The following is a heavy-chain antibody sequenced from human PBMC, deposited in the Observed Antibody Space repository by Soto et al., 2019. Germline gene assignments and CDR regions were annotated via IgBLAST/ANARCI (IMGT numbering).Heavy chain of an antibody. J-gene: IGHJ6*02. D-gene: IGHD5-18*01. CDR3: AGRNTAMVIYYYYYGMDV. Sequence: GGSLRLSCASSGFTFSSYAMSWVRQAPGKGLEWVSAISGSGGSTYYADSVKGRFTISRDNPKNTLYLQMNSLRAEDTAVYYCAGRNTAMVIYYYYYGMDVWGQGTTVTVSS. CDR2: ISGSGGST. V-gene: IGHV3-23*01. CDR1: GFTFSSYA.